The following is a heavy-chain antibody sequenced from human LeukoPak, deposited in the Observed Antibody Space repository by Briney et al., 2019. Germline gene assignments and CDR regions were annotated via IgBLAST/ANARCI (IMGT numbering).Heavy chain of an antibody. D-gene: IGHD3-22*01. CDR1: GYTFTGYY. V-gene: IGHV1-2*02. J-gene: IGHJ4*02. CDR2: INPNSGGT. Sequence: ASVKVSCKASGYTFTGYYMHWVRQAPGQGLEWMGWINPNSGGTNYAQKFQGRVTMTRDTSISTAYMGLSRLRSDDTAVYYCARDDSSGYYPFDYWGQGTLVTVSS. CDR3: ARDDSSGYYPFDY.